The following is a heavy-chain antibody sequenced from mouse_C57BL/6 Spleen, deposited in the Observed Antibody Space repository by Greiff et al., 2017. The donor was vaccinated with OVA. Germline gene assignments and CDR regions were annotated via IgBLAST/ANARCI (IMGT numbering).Heavy chain of an antibody. J-gene: IGHJ2*01. CDR1: GYSFTGYY. Sequence: VQLQQSGPELVKPGASVKISCKASGYSFTGYYMNWVKQSPEKSLEWIGEINPSTGGTTYNQKFKAKATLTVDKSSSTGYMQLKSLTSEDSAVYYCARVPYYGSSFDYWGQGTTLTVSS. V-gene: IGHV1-42*01. D-gene: IGHD1-1*01. CDR2: INPSTGGT. CDR3: ARVPYYGSSFDY.